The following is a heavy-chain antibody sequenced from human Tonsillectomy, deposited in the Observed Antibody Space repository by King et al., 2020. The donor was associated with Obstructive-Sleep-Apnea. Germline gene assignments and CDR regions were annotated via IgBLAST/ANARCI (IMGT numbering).Heavy chain of an antibody. Sequence: QLGQAGAEVKKAGASVKGSCKASGYTLTGYYIHWVLQAPGQGLDWMGWISPNSGATKYAKKFQDRVTMTRDRSISPAYMDLSRLKSDDTDIHYFARDISAYESTSPAYWGQGTLVTVSS. J-gene: IGHJ4*02. D-gene: IGHD3-22*01. CDR2: ISPNSGAT. CDR3: ARDISAYESTSPAY. CDR1: GYTLTGYY. V-gene: IGHV1-2*02.